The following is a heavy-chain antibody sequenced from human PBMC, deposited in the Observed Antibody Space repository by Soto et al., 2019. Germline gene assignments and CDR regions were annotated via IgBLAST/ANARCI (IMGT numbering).Heavy chain of an antibody. Sequence: QVQLQESGQGLVKPSETLSFPCTVSGGSIISYYWSWIRQPPGKGLEWIGYIYYSGSTNYNPSLKSRVTISVDTSKNQFSLKLSSVTAADTAVYYCARVHGDYWGQGTLVTVSS. J-gene: IGHJ4*02. V-gene: IGHV4-59*01. CDR3: ARVHGDY. CDR2: IYYSGST. CDR1: GGSIISYY.